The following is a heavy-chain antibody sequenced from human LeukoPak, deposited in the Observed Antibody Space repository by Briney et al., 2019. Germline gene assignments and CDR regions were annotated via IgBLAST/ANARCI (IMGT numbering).Heavy chain of an antibody. Sequence: SETLSLTCTVSGGSISSSSYYWGWIRQPPGTGLEWIGSIYYSGSTYYNPSLKSRVTISVDTSKNQFSLKLSSVTAADTAVYYCARHRSAVAGTGIDYWGQGTLVTVSS. CDR1: GGSISSSSYY. J-gene: IGHJ4*02. D-gene: IGHD6-19*01. CDR3: ARHRSAVAGTGIDY. V-gene: IGHV4-39*01. CDR2: IYYSGST.